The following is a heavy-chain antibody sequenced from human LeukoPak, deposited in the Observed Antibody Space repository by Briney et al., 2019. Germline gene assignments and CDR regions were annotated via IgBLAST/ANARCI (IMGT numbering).Heavy chain of an antibody. D-gene: IGHD4-17*01. CDR2: MNPNSGNT. CDR3: ASDYGDYAHLGY. CDR1: GYTFTSYD. Sequence: ASVKVSCKASGYTFTSYDINWVRQATGQGLEWMGWMNPNSGNTGYAQKFQGRVTMTRNTSISTAYMELSSLRSEDTAVYYCASDYGDYAHLGYWGQGTLVTVSS. V-gene: IGHV1-8*01. J-gene: IGHJ4*02.